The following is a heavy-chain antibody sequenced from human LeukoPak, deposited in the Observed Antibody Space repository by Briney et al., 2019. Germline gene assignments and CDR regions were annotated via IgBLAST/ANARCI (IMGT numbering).Heavy chain of an antibody. D-gene: IGHD3-10*01. J-gene: IGHJ4*02. Sequence: GGSLRLSCAASGFIFSSYWMTWVRQAPGKGLEWVSTISGSAYSTYYADSVKGRFAISRDNSKNTLYLQMNSLRAEDTAVYYCARFDDYYGSGCFDYWGQGTLVTVSS. CDR1: GFIFSSYW. CDR2: ISGSAYST. V-gene: IGHV3-23*01. CDR3: ARFDDYYGSGCFDY.